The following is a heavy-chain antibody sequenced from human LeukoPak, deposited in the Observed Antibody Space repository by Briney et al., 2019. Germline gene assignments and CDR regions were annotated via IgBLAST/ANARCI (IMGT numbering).Heavy chain of an antibody. Sequence: SETLSLTCAVYGGSFSGYYWSWIRQPPGKGLEWIGEINHSGSTNYNPSLKSRVTISVDTSKNQFSLKLSSVTAADTAVYYCARVSIRARYDYFDYWGQGTLVTVSS. CDR2: INHSGST. V-gene: IGHV4-34*01. J-gene: IGHJ4*02. D-gene: IGHD1-14*01. CDR1: GGSFSGYY. CDR3: ARVSIRARYDYFDY.